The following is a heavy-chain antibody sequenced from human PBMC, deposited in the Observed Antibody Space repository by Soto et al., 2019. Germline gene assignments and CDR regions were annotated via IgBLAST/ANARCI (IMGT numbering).Heavy chain of an antibody. V-gene: IGHV3-23*01. CDR2: INDSGENT. CDR3: KTFAPYEAFDI. CDR1: AFTFSSYR. Sequence: GSLRLSCAASAFTFSSYRMSWVRQAPGKGLEWVSTINDSGENTYYTDSVKGRFTISRDNSKNTLYLQINSLRAEDTAVYYCKTFAPYEAFDIWGQGTMVIVSS. J-gene: IGHJ3*02.